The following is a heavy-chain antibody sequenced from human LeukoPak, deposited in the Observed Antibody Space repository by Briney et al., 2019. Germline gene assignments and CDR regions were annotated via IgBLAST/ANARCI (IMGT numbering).Heavy chain of an antibody. CDR2: IYPGDSDT. CDR3: ARRVDIVATMGYYYMDV. J-gene: IGHJ6*03. CDR1: GYSFTSYW. V-gene: IGHV5-51*01. D-gene: IGHD5-12*01. Sequence: RGESLKISCKGSGYSFTSYWIGWVRQMPGKGLEWMGIIYPGDSDTRYGPSFQGQVTISADKSISTAYLQWSSLKASDTAMYYCARRVDIVATMGYYYMDVWGKGTTVTVSS.